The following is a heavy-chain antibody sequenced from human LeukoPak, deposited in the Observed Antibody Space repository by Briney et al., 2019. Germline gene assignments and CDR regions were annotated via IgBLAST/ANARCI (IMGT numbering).Heavy chain of an antibody. V-gene: IGHV4-61*01. CDR2: IFYSGST. CDR1: GYSISSGYY. Sequence: SETLSLTCTVSGYSISSGYYWGWIRQSPGKRLEWIGYIFYSGSTNYNPSLKSRVTISVDTPKKQFSLKLTSVTAADTAVYFCARGGVAAVFTSRDPYYYYYIDVWGKGTTVTVSS. D-gene: IGHD6-13*01. J-gene: IGHJ6*03. CDR3: ARGGVAAVFTSRDPYYYYYIDV.